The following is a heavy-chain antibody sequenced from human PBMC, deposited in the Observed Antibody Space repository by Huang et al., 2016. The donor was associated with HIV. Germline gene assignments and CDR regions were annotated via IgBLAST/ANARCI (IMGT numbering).Heavy chain of an antibody. CDR2: ISASSGDT. Sequence: QIQLMQSGPELKQPGASVKVSCKASGYTFTSYGITWVRQAPGKGPAWMGWISASSGDTEYAQKCQGRVTLTTDTSTNIAYMELRSLRSDDTAKYYCARDPKYHRIGYYRQRRGIDIWGQGTMVIVSS. CDR3: ARDPKYHRIGYYRQRRGIDI. J-gene: IGHJ3*02. CDR1: GYTFTSYG. V-gene: IGHV1-18*01. D-gene: IGHD3-22*01.